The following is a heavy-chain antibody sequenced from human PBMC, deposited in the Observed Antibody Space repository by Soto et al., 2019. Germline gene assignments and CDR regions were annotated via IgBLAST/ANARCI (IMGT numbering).Heavy chain of an antibody. CDR2: IIPILGIA. J-gene: IGHJ4*02. CDR3: ARPGGSGWTLYFDY. CDR1: GGTFSSYT. D-gene: IGHD6-19*01. V-gene: IGHV1-69*02. Sequence: SVKVSCKASGGTFSSYTISWVRQAPGQGLEWMGRIIPILGIANYAQKFQGRVTITADKSTSTAYMELSSLRSEDTAVYYCARPGGSGWTLYFDYWGQGTLVTVSS.